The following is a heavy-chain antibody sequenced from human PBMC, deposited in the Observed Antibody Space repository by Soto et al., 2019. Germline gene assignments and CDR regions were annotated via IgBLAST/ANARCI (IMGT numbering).Heavy chain of an antibody. V-gene: IGHV4-39*07. Sequence: PSETLSLTCTVSGGSISSSSNYYWGWIRQPPGKGLEWIGSIYYSGSTYYNPSLKSRVTISVDTSKNQFSLKLSSVTAADTAVYYCARLPYYYYYGMDVWGQGTTVTVSS. CDR1: GGSISSSSNYY. J-gene: IGHJ6*02. CDR2: IYYSGST. D-gene: IGHD2-2*01. CDR3: ARLPYYYYYGMDV.